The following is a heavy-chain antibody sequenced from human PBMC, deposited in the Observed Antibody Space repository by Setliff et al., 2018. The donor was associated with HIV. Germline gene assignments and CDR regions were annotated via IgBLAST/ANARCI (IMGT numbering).Heavy chain of an antibody. Sequence: ASVKVSCKASGSTFNNYGVMWVRQAPGQGLEWMGWISGYGNRKYAQKFEGRLTVTTDTSTSTAYMELRTLRSDDTAVYFCASGRGIYGSGALEAYDIWGQGTMVTVSS. CDR3: ASGRGIYGSGALEAYDI. J-gene: IGHJ3*02. D-gene: IGHD3-10*01. CDR1: GSTFNNYG. CDR2: ISGYGNR. V-gene: IGHV1-18*01.